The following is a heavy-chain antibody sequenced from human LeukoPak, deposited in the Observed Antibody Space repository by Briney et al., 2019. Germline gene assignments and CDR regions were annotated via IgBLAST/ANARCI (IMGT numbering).Heavy chain of an antibody. V-gene: IGHV3-23*01. D-gene: IGHD6-19*01. CDR2: INANSGAT. J-gene: IGHJ5*01. CDR3: AKPISGGLAVTADWFDP. CDR1: GFAFRFFA. Sequence: GGSLRLSCTASGFAFRFFAMSWLRQPPGKGLEWVSTINANSGATSYAASVRGRFTISRDNSKNKLYLQLNSLRAEDTAVYYCAKPISGGLAVTADWFDPWGQGTLVVVSS.